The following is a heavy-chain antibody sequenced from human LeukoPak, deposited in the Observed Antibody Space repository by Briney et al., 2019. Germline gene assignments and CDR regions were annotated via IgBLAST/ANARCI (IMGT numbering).Heavy chain of an antibody. CDR3: ASAPYEALGGDTDY. CDR1: GFTFSSYS. D-gene: IGHD3-16*02. J-gene: IGHJ4*02. Sequence: PGGSLRLSCAASGFTFSSYSMNWVRRAPGKGREWVSYISSSSSTIYYAGSVKGRFTISRDNAKDSLYLQWNSLRAEGTAVYYCASAPYEALGGDTDYWGQGTLVTVSS. CDR2: ISSSSSTI. V-gene: IGHV3-48*01.